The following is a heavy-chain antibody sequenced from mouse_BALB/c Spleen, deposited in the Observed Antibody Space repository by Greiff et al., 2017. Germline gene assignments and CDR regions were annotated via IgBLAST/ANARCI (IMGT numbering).Heavy chain of an antibody. Sequence: VKLMESGPGLVQPSQSLSITCTVSGFSLTSYGVHWVRQPPGKGLEWLGMIWGDGSTDYNSALKSRLSISKDNSKSQVFLKMNSLQTDDTARYYCARDLPFAYWGQGTLVTVSA. CDR2: IWGDGST. CDR1: GFSLTSYG. CDR3: ARDLPFAY. J-gene: IGHJ3*01. V-gene: IGHV2-6-7*01.